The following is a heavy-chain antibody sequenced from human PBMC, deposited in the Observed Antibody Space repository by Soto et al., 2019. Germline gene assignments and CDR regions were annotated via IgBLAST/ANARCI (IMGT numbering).Heavy chain of an antibody. Sequence: GGSLRLSCAASGFTVSSKYMSWVRQAPGKGLEWVSVIYSGGSTYYADSVKGRFTISRDNSKNTMYLQMNSLRAEDTALYYCARDGYSSGWFDAFDIWGQGTMVTVSS. CDR3: ARDGYSSGWFDAFDI. J-gene: IGHJ3*02. CDR1: GFTVSSKY. D-gene: IGHD6-19*01. CDR2: IYSGGST. V-gene: IGHV3-66*01.